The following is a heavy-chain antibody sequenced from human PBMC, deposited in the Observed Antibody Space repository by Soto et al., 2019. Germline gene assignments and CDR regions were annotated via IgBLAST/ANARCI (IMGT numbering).Heavy chain of an antibody. D-gene: IGHD2-15*01. CDR1: GGSISSYY. Sequence: SETLSLTCTVSGGSISSYYWSWIRQPPGKGLEWIGYIYYTGSTNYNPSLKSRVTISVDTSKNQFSLRLNSVTAADTAVYYCARDTCSAGSCYPGYWGQGTLVTVSS. J-gene: IGHJ4*02. CDR2: IYYTGST. V-gene: IGHV4-59*01. CDR3: ARDTCSAGSCYPGY.